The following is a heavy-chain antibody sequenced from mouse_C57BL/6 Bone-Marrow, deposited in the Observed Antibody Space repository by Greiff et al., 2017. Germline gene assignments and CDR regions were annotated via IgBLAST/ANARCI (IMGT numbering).Heavy chain of an antibody. Sequence: VQLQQPGAELVRPGSSVKLSCKASGYTFTSYWMHWVKQRPIQGLEWIGNIDPSDSETHYNKKFKDKATLTVDKSSSTADMQLSSLTSEDSAVYYCARISHYYGSSYEGFAYWGQGTLVTVSA. D-gene: IGHD1-1*01. V-gene: IGHV1-52*01. CDR2: IDPSDSET. J-gene: IGHJ3*01. CDR3: ARISHYYGSSYEGFAY. CDR1: GYTFTSYW.